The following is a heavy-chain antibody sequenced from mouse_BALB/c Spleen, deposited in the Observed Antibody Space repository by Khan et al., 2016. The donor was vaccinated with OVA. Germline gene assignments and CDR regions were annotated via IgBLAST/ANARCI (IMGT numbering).Heavy chain of an antibody. CDR2: IDPSDNYT. Sequence: QVQLKQSGAELVKPGASVKLSCKASGYPLTSYWLHWVKQRPGQGLEWIGEIDPSDNYTNYNQKFKGKATLTVDKSSSTTYMQLSSLTSEDSAVYYCARSFLYRSSTWFGYWGQGTLVTVSA. CDR1: GYPLTSYW. J-gene: IGHJ3*01. CDR3: ARSFLYRSSTWFGY. D-gene: IGHD1-1*01. V-gene: IGHV1-69*02.